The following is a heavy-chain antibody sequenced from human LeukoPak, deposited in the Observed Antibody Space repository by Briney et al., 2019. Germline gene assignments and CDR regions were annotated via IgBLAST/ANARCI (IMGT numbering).Heavy chain of an antibody. J-gene: IGHJ4*02. V-gene: IGHV1-8*01. D-gene: IGHD4-17*01. CDR2: MNPNSGNT. CDR1: GYTFTSYD. CDR3: ARGKWINGDYSGIDY. Sequence: ASVTVSCKASGYTFTSYDINWVGQAAGQGLEGMGWMNPNSGNTVYAQKFQGRVTMTRNTSISTAYMELSSLRSEDTAVYYCARGKWINGDYSGIDYWGQGTLVTVSS.